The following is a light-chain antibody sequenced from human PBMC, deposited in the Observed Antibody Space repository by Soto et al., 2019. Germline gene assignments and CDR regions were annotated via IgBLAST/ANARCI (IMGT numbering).Light chain of an antibody. J-gene: IGKJ2*03. V-gene: IGKV3-15*01. CDR2: GAS. Sequence: EIVMTQSPATLSVSPGERATLSCRASQSVATNLAWYQQKPGQAPSLLIRGASTRATGVPARFSGSGSGTEFTRTISGLQSEDYAVYYCQQYKDWYSFGQGTKLEIK. CDR3: QQYKDWYS. CDR1: QSVATN.